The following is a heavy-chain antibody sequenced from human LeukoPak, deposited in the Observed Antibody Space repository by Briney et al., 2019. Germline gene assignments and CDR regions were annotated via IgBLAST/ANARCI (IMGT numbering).Heavy chain of an antibody. D-gene: IGHD6-13*01. CDR2: MNPNSGNT. CDR1: GYTFTSYD. Sequence: GASVKVSCKASGYTFTSYDINWVRQATEQGLEWMGWMNPNSGNTGYAQKFQGRVTITRNTSISTAYMELSSLRSEDTAVYYCARRSSPGPKDRWFDPWGQGTLVTVSS. J-gene: IGHJ5*02. V-gene: IGHV1-8*03. CDR3: ARRSSPGPKDRWFDP.